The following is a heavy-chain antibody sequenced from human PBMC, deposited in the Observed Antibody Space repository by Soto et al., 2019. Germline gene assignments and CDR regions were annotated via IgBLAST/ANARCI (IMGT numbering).Heavy chain of an antibody. CDR3: ASVTGYRKGGDFDY. CDR1: GGSISSSSYY. D-gene: IGHD3-9*01. J-gene: IGHJ4*02. CDR2: IYYSGST. V-gene: IGHV4-39*07. Sequence: PSETLSLTCTVSGGSISSSSYYWGWIRQPPGKGLEWIGSIYYSGSTYYNPSLKSRVTISVDTSKNQFSLKLSPVTAADTAVYYCASVTGYRKGGDFDYWGQGTLVTVSS.